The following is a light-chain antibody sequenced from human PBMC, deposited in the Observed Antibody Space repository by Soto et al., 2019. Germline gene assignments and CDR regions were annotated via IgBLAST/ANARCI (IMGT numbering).Light chain of an antibody. CDR2: RAS. J-gene: IGKJ2*01. CDR3: QQYGSSPYT. CDR1: QSISSSY. V-gene: IGKV3-20*01. Sequence: EIVLTQSPATLSLSPGERATLSCRASQSISSSYLAWYQQKRGQAPRLLIYRASSRATGIPDRFSGSGSETDFTLTISRLEPEDFAVYYCQQYGSSPYTFGQGTKLEIK.